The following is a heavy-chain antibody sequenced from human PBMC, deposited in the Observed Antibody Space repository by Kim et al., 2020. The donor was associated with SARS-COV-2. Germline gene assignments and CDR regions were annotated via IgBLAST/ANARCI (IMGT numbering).Heavy chain of an antibody. Sequence: GGSLRLSCAASGFTFDDYAMHWVRQAPGKGLEWVSGISWHSGSIGYADSVKGRFTISRDNAKNSLYLQMNSLRAEDTALYYCAKELTFGGVIVAHWGQGT. CDR3: AKELTFGGVIVAH. CDR2: ISWHSGSI. V-gene: IGHV3-9*01. CDR1: GFTFDDYA. D-gene: IGHD3-16*02. J-gene: IGHJ1*01.